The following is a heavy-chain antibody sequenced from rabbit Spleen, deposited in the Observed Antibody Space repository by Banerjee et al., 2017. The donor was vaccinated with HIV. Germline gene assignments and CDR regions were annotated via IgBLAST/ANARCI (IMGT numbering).Heavy chain of an antibody. D-gene: IGHD7-1*01. CDR3: ARFYAGYGDFGYAAM. J-gene: IGHJ4*01. Sequence: QSLEESGGDLVKPGASLTLTCAASGFSFSSSSYICWVRQAPGKGLEWIVCIDAGSGGFTYYASWAKGRFTISKTSSTTVTLQMTSLTAADTATYFCARFYAGYGDFGYAAMWGQGTLVTVS. CDR1: GFSFSSSSY. V-gene: IGHV1S40*01. CDR2: IDAGSGGFT.